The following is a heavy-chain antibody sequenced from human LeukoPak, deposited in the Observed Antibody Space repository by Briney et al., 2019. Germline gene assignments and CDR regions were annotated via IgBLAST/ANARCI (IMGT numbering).Heavy chain of an antibody. J-gene: IGHJ3*02. CDR1: GFTFSSYA. D-gene: IGHD4-17*01. CDR3: ARVAYALDAFDI. V-gene: IGHV3-30-3*01. CDR2: ISYDGSNK. Sequence: GSLRLSCAASGFTFSSYAMHWVRQAPGKGLEWVAVISYDGSNKYYADSVKGRFTISRDNAKNSLYLQMNSLRAEDTAVYYCARVAYALDAFDIWGQGTMVTVSS.